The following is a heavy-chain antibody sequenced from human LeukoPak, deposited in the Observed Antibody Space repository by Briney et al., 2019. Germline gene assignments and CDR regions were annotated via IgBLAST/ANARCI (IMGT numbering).Heavy chain of an antibody. J-gene: IGHJ4*02. V-gene: IGHV3-23*01. CDR2: ISGNGGST. Sequence: GGTLRLSCVASGFIFSKYGMNWVRQAPGKGLEWVSDISGNGGSTYYADSVKGRFTISRDNSKNTLYLQMNSLRAEDTAVYYCAKDSHYDILTGYIFAPTDYWGQGTLVTVSS. CDR3: AKDSHYDILTGYIFAPTDY. D-gene: IGHD3-9*01. CDR1: GFIFSKYG.